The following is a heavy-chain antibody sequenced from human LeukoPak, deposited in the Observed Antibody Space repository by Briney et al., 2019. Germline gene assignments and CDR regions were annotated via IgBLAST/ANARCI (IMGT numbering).Heavy chain of an antibody. V-gene: IGHV3-7*01. CDR2: IKQDGSEK. J-gene: IGHJ6*04. CDR3: ARAIGPPKDDYYYYGMDV. Sequence: GGSLRLSCAASGFTFSSYWMSWVRQAPGKGLEWVANIKQDGSEKYYVDSVKGRFTISRDNAKNSLYLQMNSLRAEDTAVYYCARAIGPPKDDYYYYGMDVWGKGTTVTVSS. CDR1: GFTFSSYW. D-gene: IGHD3-16*02.